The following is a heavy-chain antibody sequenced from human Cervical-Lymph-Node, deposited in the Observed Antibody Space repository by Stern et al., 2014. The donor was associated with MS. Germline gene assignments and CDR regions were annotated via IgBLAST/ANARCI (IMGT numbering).Heavy chain of an antibody. V-gene: IGHV4-61*01. D-gene: IGHD2-15*01. CDR3: ARGVVVVAANYYFDY. CDR1: GGSVSSGSYY. J-gene: IGHJ4*02. Sequence: QVHLQESGPGLVKPSETLSLTCTVSGGSVSSGSYYWSWIRQPPGKGLEWIGYIYYSGSTNYNPSLKSRVTISVDTSKNQFSLKLSSVTAADTAVYYCARGVVVVAANYYFDYWGQGTLVTVSS. CDR2: IYYSGST.